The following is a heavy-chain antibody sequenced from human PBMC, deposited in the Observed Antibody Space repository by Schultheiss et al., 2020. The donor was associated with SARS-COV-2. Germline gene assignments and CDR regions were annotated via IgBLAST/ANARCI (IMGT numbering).Heavy chain of an antibody. CDR1: GGSISSYY. V-gene: IGHV4-59*08. J-gene: IGHJ4*02. D-gene: IGHD6-13*01. Sequence: SETLSLTCTVSGGSISSYYWSWIRQPPGKGLEWIGYIYYSGRTYYNPSLNSRVTISVDTSKNQFSLKLSSVTAADTAVYYCARPYSSSWVPFDSWGQGILVTVSS. CDR3: ARPYSSSWVPFDS. CDR2: IYYSGRT.